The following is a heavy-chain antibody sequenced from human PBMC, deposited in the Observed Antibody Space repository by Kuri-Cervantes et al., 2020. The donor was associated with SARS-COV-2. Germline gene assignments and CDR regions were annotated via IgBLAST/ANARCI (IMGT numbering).Heavy chain of an antibody. J-gene: IGHJ4*02. CDR1: GFTVSSNY. D-gene: IGHD6-13*01. Sequence: GESPKISCAASGFTVSSNYMSWVRQAPGKGLEWVSIIYGGGSTYYADSVKGRFTISRDNSKNTLYLQMNSLRAEDTAVYYCARGYEARYSSSWYLDYWGQGTLVTVSS. V-gene: IGHV3-53*01. CDR2: IYGGGST. CDR3: ARGYEARYSSSWYLDY.